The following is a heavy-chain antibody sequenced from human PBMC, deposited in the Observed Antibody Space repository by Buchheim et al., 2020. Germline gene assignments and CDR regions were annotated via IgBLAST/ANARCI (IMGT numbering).Heavy chain of an antibody. J-gene: IGHJ4*02. D-gene: IGHD3-10*01. CDR2: ISISSSYI. V-gene: IGHV3-21*01. CDR3: ARDSRPMVRGDAKTL. Sequence: EVQLVESGGGLVKPGGSLRLSCAASGFTFSSYSMNWVRQAPGKGLEWVSSISISSSYIYYADSVKGRFTISRDNAKNSLYPQMNSLRAEDTAVYYCARDSRPMVRGDAKTLWGQGTL. CDR1: GFTFSSYS.